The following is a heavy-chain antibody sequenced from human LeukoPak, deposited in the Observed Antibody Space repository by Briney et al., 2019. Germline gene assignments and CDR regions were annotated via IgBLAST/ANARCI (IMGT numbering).Heavy chain of an antibody. D-gene: IGHD1-7*01. CDR1: GGSISSSSYY. Sequence: SETLSLTCTVSGGSISSSSYYWGWIRQPPGKGLEWIGSIYYSGSTYYNPSLKSRVTISVDTSKNQFSLKLSSVTAADTAVYYCAGLPPDITGTTMSWDIWGQGTMVTVSS. CDR3: AGLPPDITGTTMSWDI. CDR2: IYYSGST. V-gene: IGHV4-39*01. J-gene: IGHJ3*02.